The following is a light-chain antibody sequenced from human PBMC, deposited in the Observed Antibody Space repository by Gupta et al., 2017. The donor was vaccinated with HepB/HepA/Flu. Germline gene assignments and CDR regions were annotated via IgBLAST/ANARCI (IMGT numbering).Light chain of an antibody. CDR2: AAS. J-gene: IGKJ3*01. V-gene: IGKV1-12*01. Sequence: DIQLTQSPSSVSASVGDRVTITCRASQGISSWLAWYQQKPGKDPKLLIYAASSLQSGVPSRFSGSQSGTEFFTLTISSLQPEDFATYYCQQASSFPVTFGPGTKVEIK. CDR1: QGISSW. CDR3: QQASSFPVT.